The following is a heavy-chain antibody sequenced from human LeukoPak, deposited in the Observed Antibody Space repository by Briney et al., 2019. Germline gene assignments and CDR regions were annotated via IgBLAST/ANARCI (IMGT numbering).Heavy chain of an antibody. V-gene: IGHV3-9*01. CDR2: ISWNSGSI. CDR3: AKGLYGSGSYYGAFDI. Sequence: PGGSLRLSCAASGFTFDDYTMHWVRQAPGKGLEWVADISWNSGSIGYADSVKGRFTISRDNAKNSLYLQMNSLRAEDTALYYCAKGLYGSGSYYGAFDIWGQGTTVTVSS. J-gene: IGHJ3*02. CDR1: GFTFDDYT. D-gene: IGHD3-10*01.